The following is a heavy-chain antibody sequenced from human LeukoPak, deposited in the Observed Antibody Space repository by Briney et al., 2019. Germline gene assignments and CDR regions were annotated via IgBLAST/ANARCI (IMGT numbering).Heavy chain of an antibody. CDR1: GGSISGYY. Sequence: PSETLSLTCTVSGGSISGYYWSWIRQPPGKGLEWIGYIYHSGSTNYNPSLKSRVTISIDTSKNQFSLKLSSVTAADTAVYYCARGGSSSSDSNFDYWGQGTLATVSS. CDR2: IYHSGST. CDR3: ARGGSSSSDSNFDY. D-gene: IGHD6-6*01. J-gene: IGHJ4*02. V-gene: IGHV4-59*01.